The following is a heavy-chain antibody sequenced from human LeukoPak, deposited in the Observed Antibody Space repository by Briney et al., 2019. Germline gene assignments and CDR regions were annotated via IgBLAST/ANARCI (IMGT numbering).Heavy chain of an antibody. CDR3: CRYYYGSGSYYSFDY. J-gene: IGHJ4*02. CDR1: GFTFSSYG. CDR2: IRYDGSNK. V-gene: IGHV3-30*02. D-gene: IGHD3-10*01. Sequence: GGSLRLSCAASGFTFSSYGMHWVRQAPGKGLEWVAFIRYDGSNKYYADSVKGRFTISRDNSKNTLYLQMNSLRAEDTAVYYCCRYYYGSGSYYSFDYWGQGTLVTVSS.